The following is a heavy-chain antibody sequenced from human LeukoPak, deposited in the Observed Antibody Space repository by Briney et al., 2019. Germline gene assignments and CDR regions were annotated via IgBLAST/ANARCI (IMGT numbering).Heavy chain of an antibody. CDR3: ARDNWKGPPPRYFDL. CDR1: GFTFSSYSM. CDR2: IYHSGST. J-gene: IGHJ2*01. D-gene: IGHD1-20*01. Sequence: GSLRLSCAASGFTFSSYSMNWVRPPPGKGLEWIGEIYHSGSTNYNPSLKSRVTISVDKSKNQFSLKLGSVTAADTAVYYCARDNWKGPPPRYFDLWGRGTLVTVSS. V-gene: IGHV4-4*02.